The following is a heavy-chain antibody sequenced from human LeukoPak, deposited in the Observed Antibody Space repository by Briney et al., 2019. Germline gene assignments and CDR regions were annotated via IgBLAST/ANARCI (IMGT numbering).Heavy chain of an antibody. CDR3: ASIPLMEDPNYAWFDP. J-gene: IGHJ5*02. V-gene: IGHV4-61*08. Sequence: PSETLSLTCAVSGGSISSGGYSWSWIRQPPGKGLEWIGYIYYSGCTNYNPSLKSRVTISVDTSKNQFSLKLSSVTAADTAVYYCASIPLMEDPNYAWFDPWGQGTLVTVSS. CDR2: IYYSGCT. D-gene: IGHD3-16*01. CDR1: GGSISSGGYS.